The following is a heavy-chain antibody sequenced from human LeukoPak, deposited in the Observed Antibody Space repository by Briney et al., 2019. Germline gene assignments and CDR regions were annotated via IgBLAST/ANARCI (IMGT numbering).Heavy chain of an antibody. V-gene: IGHV4-59*08. CDR1: GGSISSYY. CDR2: IYYSGST. CDR3: ARHGYSYGT. Sequence: PSETLSLTCTVSGGSISSYYWSWIRQPPGKGLEWIGYIYYSGSTNYNPSLKSRVTISVDTSKNQFSLKLSSVTAADTAVYYCARHGYSYGTWGQGTLVTVSS. D-gene: IGHD5-18*01. J-gene: IGHJ5*02.